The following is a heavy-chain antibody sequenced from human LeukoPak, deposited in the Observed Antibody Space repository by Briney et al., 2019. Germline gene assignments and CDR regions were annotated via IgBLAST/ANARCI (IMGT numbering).Heavy chain of an antibody. CDR3: GRVVPTGRAFDS. CDR2: IYYNGGT. V-gene: IGHV4-59*11. Sequence: SETLSLTCSVSGGSLNFHYWTWIRQPPGQGLEYIGDIYYNGGTAYAPSLRSRVIMSLDTTKNQVYLRLDSVTAADTAVYYCGRVVPTGRAFDSWGHGTMVTVSS. D-gene: IGHD2-2*01. J-gene: IGHJ3*02. CDR1: GGSLNFHY.